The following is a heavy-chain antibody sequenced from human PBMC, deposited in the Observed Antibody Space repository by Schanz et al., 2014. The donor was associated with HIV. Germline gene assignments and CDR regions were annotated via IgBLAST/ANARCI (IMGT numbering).Heavy chain of an antibody. J-gene: IGHJ5*02. Sequence: QVQLQESGPGLVKPSETLSLTCTVSGGSVSSGSYYWSWIRQPPGKGLEWIGYIYYSGSTNYNPSLKIRVPRSVDTSKNQSPLKLFSVTAANTAVYYCARGFLMGRDYDYILGSSRYAAWFDPWGQGTLVTVSS. CDR2: IYYSGST. CDR1: GGSVSSGSYY. D-gene: IGHD3-16*01. V-gene: IGHV4-61*01. CDR3: ARGFLMGRDYDYILGSSRYAAWFDP.